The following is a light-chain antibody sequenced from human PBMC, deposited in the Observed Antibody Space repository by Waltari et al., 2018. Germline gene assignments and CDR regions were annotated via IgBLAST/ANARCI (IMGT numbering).Light chain of an antibody. V-gene: IGKV3-20*01. CDR2: GAS. J-gene: IGKJ4*01. Sequence: IVLTHSPGTLSLSPGERATPSCMASQTVRTTYLAWYQQKPGQAPTLLIYGASSRATGIPDRFSGSGSGTDFSLTISSLEPEDFAVYYCQKYDISPLTFGGGTKVEIK. CDR1: QTVRTTY. CDR3: QKYDISPLT.